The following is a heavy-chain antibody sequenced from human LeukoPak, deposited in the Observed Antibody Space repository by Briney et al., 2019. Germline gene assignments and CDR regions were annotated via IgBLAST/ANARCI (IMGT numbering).Heavy chain of an antibody. V-gene: IGHV3-48*04. Sequence: PGGSLRLSCAASGFTFSSYSMNWVRQAPGKGLEWVSYISSSSSTIYYADSVKGRFTISRDNAKNSLYLQMNSLRAEDTAVYYCARAAQWPGRNWFDPWGQGTLVTVSS. D-gene: IGHD6-19*01. J-gene: IGHJ5*02. CDR2: ISSSSSTI. CDR1: GFTFSSYS. CDR3: ARAAQWPGRNWFDP.